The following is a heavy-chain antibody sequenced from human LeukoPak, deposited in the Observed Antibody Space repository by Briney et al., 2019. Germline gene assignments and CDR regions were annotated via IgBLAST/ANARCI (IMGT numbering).Heavy chain of an antibody. Sequence: ASETLSLTCTVSGGSISSSSYYWGWIRQPPGKGLEWIGSIYYSGSTYYNPSLKSRVTISVDTSKNQFSLKLSSVTAADTAVYYCARISGIEYSSSSKTFDYWGQGTLVTVSS. D-gene: IGHD6-6*01. V-gene: IGHV4-39*07. J-gene: IGHJ4*02. CDR2: IYYSGST. CDR1: GGSISSSSYY. CDR3: ARISGIEYSSSSKTFDY.